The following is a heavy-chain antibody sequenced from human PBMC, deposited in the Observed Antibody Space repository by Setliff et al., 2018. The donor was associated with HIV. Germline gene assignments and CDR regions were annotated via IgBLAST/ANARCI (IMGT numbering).Heavy chain of an antibody. CDR3: TRGPGGTVPKPLEAFDV. CDR2: VDYSGDS. Sequence: KPSETLSLTCTVSGVSIHYHFWSWIRQPPGKGLEWIGYVDYSGDSEYNPSLQSRATISRDPSKSQVSLTLNSATAADTAVYYCTRGPGGTVPKPLEAFDVWGRGAVVTVSS. V-gene: IGHV4-59*11. CDR1: GVSIHYHF. J-gene: IGHJ3*01. D-gene: IGHD1-7*01.